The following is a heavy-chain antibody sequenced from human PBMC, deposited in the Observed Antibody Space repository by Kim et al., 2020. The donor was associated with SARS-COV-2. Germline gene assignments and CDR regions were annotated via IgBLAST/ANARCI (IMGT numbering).Heavy chain of an antibody. CDR1: GFTFSSYA. CDR2: MTSGGST. CDR3: VKRSASGVGGDY. J-gene: IGHJ4*02. D-gene: IGHD1-26*01. Sequence: GGSLRLSCSASGFTFSSYAMHWVRQAPGKGLEYVSAMTSGGSTNYADSVKGRFTISRDNSKNTLYLQMSSLRPEDTAVYHCVKRSASGVGGDYWGQGTLVTVSS. V-gene: IGHV3-64D*09.